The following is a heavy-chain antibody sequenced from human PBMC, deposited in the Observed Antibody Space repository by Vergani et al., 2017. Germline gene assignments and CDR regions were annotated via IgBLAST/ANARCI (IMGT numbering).Heavy chain of an antibody. CDR3: ARELYYPSPDSFDI. J-gene: IGHJ3*02. CDR1: GFTFSSYG. Sequence: VQLVESGGGVVQPGRSLRLSCAASGFTFSSYGMHWVRQAPGKGLEWVAVISYDGSNKYYADSVKGRFTISRDNSKNTLYLQMNSLRAEDTAVYYCARELYYPSPDSFDIWGQGTMVTVSS. D-gene: IGHD1-26*01. V-gene: IGHV3-30*03. CDR2: ISYDGSNK.